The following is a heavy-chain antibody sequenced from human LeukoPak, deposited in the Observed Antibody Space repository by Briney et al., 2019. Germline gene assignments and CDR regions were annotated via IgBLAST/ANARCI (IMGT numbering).Heavy chain of an antibody. J-gene: IGHJ4*02. CDR3: AKDRQEGNFDY. Sequence: GGSVRLSCAASGFTFSSYAMSWVRQAPGKGLEWVSTISGSGGSTYYADSVKGRFTISRDNSKNTLYLQMNSLRAEDTAVYYCAKDRQEGNFDYWGQGTLVTVSS. CDR2: ISGSGGST. CDR1: GFTFSSYA. D-gene: IGHD3-10*01. V-gene: IGHV3-23*01.